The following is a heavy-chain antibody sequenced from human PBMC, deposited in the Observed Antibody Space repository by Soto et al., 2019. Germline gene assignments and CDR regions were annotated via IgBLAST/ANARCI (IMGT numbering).Heavy chain of an antibody. CDR3: ARGLQIVDY. CDR1: AGAFSSYA. CDR2: IIPVVGTT. Sequence: QVQLVQSGAEVKKPGSSVKVSCTTSAGAFSSYAISWVRQAPGQGLEWMGGIIPVVGTTNYAQKFQGRVTITVDESTSATYMELSSLTSEDTAVYYCARGLQIVDYWGQGTLVTVSS. J-gene: IGHJ4*02. V-gene: IGHV1-69*01. D-gene: IGHD3-16*02.